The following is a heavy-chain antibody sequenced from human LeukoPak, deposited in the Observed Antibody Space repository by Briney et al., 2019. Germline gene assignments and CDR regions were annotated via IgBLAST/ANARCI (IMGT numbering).Heavy chain of an antibody. CDR3: TRDSSGWYGYYYYYYMDV. D-gene: IGHD6-19*01. J-gene: IGHJ6*03. V-gene: IGHV3-49*04. CDR2: IRSKAYGGTT. CDR1: GFTFGDYA. Sequence: PGGSLRLSCTASGFTFGDYAMSWVRQAPGKGLEWVGFIRSKAYGGTTEYAASVKGRFTISRDDSKSIAYLQMNSLKTEDTAVYYCTRDSSGWYGYYYYYYMDVWGKGTTVTVSS.